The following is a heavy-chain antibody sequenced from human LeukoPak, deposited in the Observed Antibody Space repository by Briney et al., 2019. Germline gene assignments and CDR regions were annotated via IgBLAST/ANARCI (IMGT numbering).Heavy chain of an antibody. V-gene: IGHV4-59*12. CDR2: IYYSGST. CDR3: AVGDGYNYACFDY. J-gene: IGHJ4*02. Sequence: SETLSLTCTVSGGSISSYYWSWIRQPPGKGLEWIGYIYYSGSTNYNPSLKSRVTISVDTSKNQFSLKLSSVTAADTAVYYCAVGDGYNYACFDYWGQGTLVTVSS. D-gene: IGHD5-24*01. CDR1: GGSISSYY.